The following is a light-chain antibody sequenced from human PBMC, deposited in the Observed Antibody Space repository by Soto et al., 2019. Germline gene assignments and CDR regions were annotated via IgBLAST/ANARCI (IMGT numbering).Light chain of an antibody. V-gene: IGKV3-15*01. Sequence: EIVMTQSPATLSLSPGERATLSCRASQSVRSHLAWFQQRPGQAPRLLIFGESTRATGVPARFSGSGSGTEFTLIISSLQSGDFAVYYCQQYNNWPLTFGGGTKVDIK. CDR3: QQYNNWPLT. J-gene: IGKJ4*01. CDR1: QSVRSH. CDR2: GES.